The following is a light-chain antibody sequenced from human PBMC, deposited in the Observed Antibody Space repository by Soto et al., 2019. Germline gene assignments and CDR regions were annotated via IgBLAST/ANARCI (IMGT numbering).Light chain of an antibody. CDR3: SSYTTSNTYV. J-gene: IGLJ1*01. V-gene: IGLV2-14*01. Sequence: LTQPASVSGSPGQSITSSCTGTSSDIGVYNYVSWYQQHPGKAPKLMICEVNNRPSGVPNRFSGSKSGNTASLTISGLQAEDEADYYCSSYTTSNTYVFGTGTKVTVL. CDR2: EVN. CDR1: SSDIGVYNY.